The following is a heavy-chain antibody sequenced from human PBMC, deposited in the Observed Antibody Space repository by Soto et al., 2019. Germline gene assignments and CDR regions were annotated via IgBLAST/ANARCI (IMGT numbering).Heavy chain of an antibody. D-gene: IGHD1-20*01. Sequence: GGSLRLSCAASGFTFSSYAMHWVRQAPGKGLEWVAVISYDGSNKYYANSVKGRFTISTENSKNTLYLQMNSLRAEDTAVYYCARVTPDNWNDWEYYYGMDVWGQGTTVTVSS. CDR1: GFTFSSYA. CDR2: ISYDGSNK. CDR3: ARVTPDNWNDWEYYYGMDV. J-gene: IGHJ6*02. V-gene: IGHV3-30-3*01.